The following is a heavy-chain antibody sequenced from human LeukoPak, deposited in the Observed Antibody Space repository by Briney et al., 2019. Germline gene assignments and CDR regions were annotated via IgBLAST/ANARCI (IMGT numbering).Heavy chain of an antibody. J-gene: IGHJ4*02. V-gene: IGHV3-23*01. CDR3: AKRLRTGYNYGYPDY. CDR2: GSGGST. D-gene: IGHD5-18*01. Sequence: GSGGSTYYTDSVNGPFTIPRENSKQPMYLQMNSLRAEDTAVYYCAKRLRTGYNYGYPDYWGQGTLVTVSS.